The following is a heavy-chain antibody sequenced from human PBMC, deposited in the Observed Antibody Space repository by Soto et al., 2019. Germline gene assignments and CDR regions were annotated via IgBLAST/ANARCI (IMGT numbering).Heavy chain of an antibody. V-gene: IGHV3-21*06. CDR3: ARESEDLTSNFDY. CDR1: GLTFTRYS. Sequence: LRLSCAASGLTFTRYSMNWVRQAPGKGLEWVSSISSTTHYIYYADSMRGRFTISRDNAKNAVYLEMNSLRAEDTAVYYCARESEDLTSNFDYWGQGTLVTVSS. CDR2: ISSTTHYI. J-gene: IGHJ4*02.